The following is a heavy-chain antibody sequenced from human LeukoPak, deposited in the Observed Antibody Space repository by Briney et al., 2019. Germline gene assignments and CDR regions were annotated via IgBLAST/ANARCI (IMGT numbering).Heavy chain of an antibody. V-gene: IGHV3-23*01. CDR2: VSGGGSST. J-gene: IGHJ4*02. Sequence: PGGSLRLSCVASGFTFSSYAMSWVRQAPGKGLEWVSTVSGGGSSTHYADSVKGRFTISGDNSKNSLYLQMNSLRVEDTAIYYCAKDPSDYGGNPGLDYWGQGTLVTVSS. CDR1: GFTFSSYA. D-gene: IGHD4-23*01. CDR3: AKDPSDYGGNPGLDY.